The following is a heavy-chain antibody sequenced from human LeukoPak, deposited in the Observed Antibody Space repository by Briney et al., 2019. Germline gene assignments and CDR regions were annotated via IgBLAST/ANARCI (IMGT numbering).Heavy chain of an antibody. CDR3: AREGVPAAMGWFDP. D-gene: IGHD2-2*01. Sequence: GGSLRLSCAASGFTFSSYSMNWVRQAPGKGLEWVSSISSSSPYIYYADSLRGRFTISRDNAKNSLYLQMNSLRAEDTAVYYCAREGVPAAMGWFDPWGQGTLVTVSS. J-gene: IGHJ5*02. CDR2: ISSSSPYI. V-gene: IGHV3-21*01. CDR1: GFTFSSYS.